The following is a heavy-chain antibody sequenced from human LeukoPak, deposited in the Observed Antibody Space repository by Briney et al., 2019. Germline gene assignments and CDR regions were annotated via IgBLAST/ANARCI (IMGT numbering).Heavy chain of an antibody. V-gene: IGHV3-74*03. CDR2: INEDGSRT. CDR3: ARALFGASVGTDT. J-gene: IGHJ5*02. Sequence: GGSLRLSCAAPGFILSNYWMYWVRQAPGRGLVWVSRINEDGSRTMYADSVKGRFTISRDNAESTLYLEMTGLRADDTAVYYCARALFGASVGTDTWGQGTLVTVSS. D-gene: IGHD3-10*01. CDR1: GFILSNYW.